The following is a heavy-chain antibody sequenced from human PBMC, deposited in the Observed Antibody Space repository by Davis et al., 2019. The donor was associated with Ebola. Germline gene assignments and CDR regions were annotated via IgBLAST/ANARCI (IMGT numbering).Heavy chain of an antibody. Sequence: GESLKISCAASGFTFSSYSMNWVRQAPGKGLEWVSSISSSSSYIYYADSVKGRFTISRDNSNSTLFLQMNSLRAEDTAVYYCAKQLFWFGEETTWGQGTLVAVSS. V-gene: IGHV3-21*04. CDR2: ISSSSSYI. CDR1: GFTFSSYS. D-gene: IGHD3-10*01. J-gene: IGHJ5*02. CDR3: AKQLFWFGEETT.